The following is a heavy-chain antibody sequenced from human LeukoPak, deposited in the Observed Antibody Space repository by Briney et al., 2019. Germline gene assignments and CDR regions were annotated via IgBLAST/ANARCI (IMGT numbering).Heavy chain of an antibody. CDR1: GYTFTGYY. Sequence: ASVKVSCKASGYTFTGYYMHWVRRAPGQGLEWMGWINPNSGGTNYAQKFQGRVTMTRDTSISTAYMDLSRLRSDDTAVYYCARGRFNYFDSNGHDAFDIWGQGTMVTVSS. D-gene: IGHD3-22*01. J-gene: IGHJ3*02. V-gene: IGHV1-2*02. CDR2: INPNSGGT. CDR3: ARGRFNYFDSNGHDAFDI.